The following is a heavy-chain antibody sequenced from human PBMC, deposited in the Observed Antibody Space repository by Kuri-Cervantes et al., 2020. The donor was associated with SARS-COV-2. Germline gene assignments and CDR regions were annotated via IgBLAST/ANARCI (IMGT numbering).Heavy chain of an antibody. D-gene: IGHD4-17*01. CDR2: IYPGDSDT. CDR3: ARRSRPYGDDDAFDI. V-gene: IGHV5-51*01. Sequence: KVSCKGSGYSFTSYWIGWVRQMPGKGLEWMGIIYPGDSDTRYSPSLQGQVTISADKSISTAYLQWSSLKASDTAMYYCARRSRPYGDDDAFDIWGQGTMVTVSS. CDR1: GYSFTSYW. J-gene: IGHJ3*02.